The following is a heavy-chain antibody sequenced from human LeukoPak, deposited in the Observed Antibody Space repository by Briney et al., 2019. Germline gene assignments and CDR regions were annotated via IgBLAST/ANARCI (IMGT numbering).Heavy chain of an antibody. CDR1: GGSFSGYY. V-gene: IGHV4-34*01. CDR3: ARRGIYGSGSYHDY. D-gene: IGHD3-10*01. CDR2: INHSGST. J-gene: IGHJ4*02. Sequence: PSETLSLTCAVYGGSFSGYYWSWIRQPPGKGLEWIGEINHSGSTNYNPSLESRVTISVDTSKNQFSLKLSSVTAADTAVYYCARRGIYGSGSYHDYWGQGTLVTVSS.